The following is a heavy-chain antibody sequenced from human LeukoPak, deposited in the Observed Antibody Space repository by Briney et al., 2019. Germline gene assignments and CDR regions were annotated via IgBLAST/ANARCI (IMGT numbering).Heavy chain of an antibody. Sequence: GGSLRLSCAASGFTFSSYGMHWVRQAPGKGLEWVAFIRYDGSNKYYADSVKGRFTISRDNSKNTLYLQMNSLRAEDTAVYYCATGPTYYYGSGSYYPNVMHYWGQGTLVTVSS. CDR1: GFTFSSYG. CDR3: ATGPTYYYGSGSYYPNVMHY. CDR2: IRYDGSNK. V-gene: IGHV3-30*02. D-gene: IGHD3-10*01. J-gene: IGHJ4*02.